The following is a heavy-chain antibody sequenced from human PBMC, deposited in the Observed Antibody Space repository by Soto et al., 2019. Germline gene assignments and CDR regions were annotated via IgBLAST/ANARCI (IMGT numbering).Heavy chain of an antibody. CDR1: GDSVGNGPYY. CDR3: TRVPMMYYGAGTYGYFDS. V-gene: IGHV4-61*01. D-gene: IGHD3-10*01. Sequence: QVRLQESGPGLVKPSETLSLSCLVSGDSVGNGPYYWSWIRQSPGEGLEWIAYIYYSGSTNVNPSLESRVNISIDMSKNQFSLNLTSVTAADTAFYYCTRVPMMYYGAGTYGYFDSWGQGTLVTVSS. J-gene: IGHJ4*02. CDR2: IYYSGST.